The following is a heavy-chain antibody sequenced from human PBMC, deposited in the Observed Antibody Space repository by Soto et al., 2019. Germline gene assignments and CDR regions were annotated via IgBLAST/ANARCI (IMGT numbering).Heavy chain of an antibody. J-gene: IGHJ4*02. V-gene: IGHV1-3*01. CDR2: INAGNGNT. CDR1: GYTFTSYA. D-gene: IGHD3-10*01. Sequence: QVQLVQSGAEVKKPGAPVKVSCKASGYTFTSYAMHWVRQAPGQRLEWMGWINAGNGNTKYSQKFQGRVTITRDTSASTAYMELSSLRSEDTAVYYCARDGPLLWFGEINYYFDYWGQGTLVTVSS. CDR3: ARDGPLLWFGEINYYFDY.